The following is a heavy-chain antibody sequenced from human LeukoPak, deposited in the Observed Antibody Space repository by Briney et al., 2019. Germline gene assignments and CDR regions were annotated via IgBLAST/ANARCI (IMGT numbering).Heavy chain of an antibody. CDR1: GFTFSGSA. CDR2: IRSKPNSYAT. Sequence: GGSLRLSCAASGFTFSGSAMHWVRQASGKGLEWVGRIRSKPNSYATAYAASVKGRFTISRDDSKNTAYLQMNSLKTEDAAVYYCTGYESGNINIDSWGQGTLVTVSS. D-gene: IGHD3-10*01. CDR3: TGYESGNINIDS. V-gene: IGHV3-73*01. J-gene: IGHJ4*02.